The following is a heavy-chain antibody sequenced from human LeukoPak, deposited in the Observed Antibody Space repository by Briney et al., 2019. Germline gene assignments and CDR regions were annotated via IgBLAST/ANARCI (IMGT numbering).Heavy chain of an antibody. J-gene: IGHJ5*02. CDR1: DGSISSGDYY. V-gene: IGHV4-30-4*01. CDR3: ARVAAHWFDP. Sequence: PSETLSLTCTVSDGSISSGDYYWSWIRQSPGKGLEWIGFVYYRGNTYYNPSLKSRVTISIETVKNQFSLRLSSVTAADTAVYYCARVAAHWFDPWGQGTLVTVSS. CDR2: VYYRGNT. D-gene: IGHD6-25*01.